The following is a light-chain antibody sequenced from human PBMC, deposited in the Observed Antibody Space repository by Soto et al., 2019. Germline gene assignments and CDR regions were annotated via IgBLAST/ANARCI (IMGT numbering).Light chain of an antibody. CDR3: QSYDSSLSGYV. V-gene: IGLV1-40*01. Sequence: QSVLTQPPSVSGAPGRRVTISSMGTGSNIGAGYDVHWYQQLPGTAPKLLIYGNSNRPSGVPDRFSGSKSGTSASLAITGLQAEDEADYYCQSYDSSLSGYVFGTGTKVTVL. CDR1: GSNIGAGYD. J-gene: IGLJ1*01. CDR2: GNS.